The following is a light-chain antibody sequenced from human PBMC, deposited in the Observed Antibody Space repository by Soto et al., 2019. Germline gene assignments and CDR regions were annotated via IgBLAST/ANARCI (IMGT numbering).Light chain of an antibody. CDR3: QQYNSYPG. CDR2: DAS. J-gene: IGKJ2*01. Sequence: DIQMTQSPSTLSASVGDRVTITCRASQSISSWLAWYQQKPGKAPKLLIYDASSLESGVPSRFSGSGSETEFTLTISSLQPDDFATYYCQQYNSYPGFGQGTKLEIK. CDR1: QSISSW. V-gene: IGKV1-5*01.